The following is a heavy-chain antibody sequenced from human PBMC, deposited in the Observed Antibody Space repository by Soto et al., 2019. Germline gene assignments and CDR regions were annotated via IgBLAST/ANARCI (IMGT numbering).Heavy chain of an antibody. D-gene: IGHD3-10*01. CDR2: ISAYNGNT. CDR3: ARVKSVRGVFPNTAAEYYYNMDV. CDR1: GYTFSSYG. J-gene: IGHJ6*02. V-gene: IGHV1-18*01. Sequence: QVQLVQSGAEVKKPGASVKVSCNASGYTFSSYGISWVRQAPGQGLEWMARISAYNGNTNYAQRLQGRVTLTTDTPTSSAYMELRSLRSDDTAVYFWARVKSVRGVFPNTAAEYYYNMDVWGQGTTVTVSS.